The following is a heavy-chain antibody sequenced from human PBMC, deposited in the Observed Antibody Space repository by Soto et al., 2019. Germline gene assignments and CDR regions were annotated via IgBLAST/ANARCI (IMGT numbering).Heavy chain of an antibody. Sequence: ASVKVSCKASGGTFSSYAISWVRQAPGQGLEWMGGIIPIFGTANYAQKFQGRVTITADESTSTAYMELSSLRSEDTAVYYCARDLDPVDDILTGYYTTVRAFDIWGQGTMVTVSS. J-gene: IGHJ3*02. CDR2: IIPIFGTA. D-gene: IGHD3-9*01. CDR1: GGTFSSYA. CDR3: ARDLDPVDDILTGYYTTVRAFDI. V-gene: IGHV1-69*13.